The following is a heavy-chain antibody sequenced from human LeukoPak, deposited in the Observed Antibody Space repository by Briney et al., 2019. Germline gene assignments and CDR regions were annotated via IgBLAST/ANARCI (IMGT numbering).Heavy chain of an antibody. Sequence: SETLSLTCAVYGGSFSGYYWSWIRQPPGKGLEWIGEINHSGSTNYNPSLKSRVTMSVDTPKNQFSLKLSSVTAADTAVYYCARDQRGATTHWGQGTLVTVSS. CDR3: ARDQRGATTH. D-gene: IGHD1-26*01. J-gene: IGHJ4*02. CDR1: GGSFSGYY. CDR2: INHSGST. V-gene: IGHV4-34*01.